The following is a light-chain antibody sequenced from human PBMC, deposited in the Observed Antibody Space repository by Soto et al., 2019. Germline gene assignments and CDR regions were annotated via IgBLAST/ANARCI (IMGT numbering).Light chain of an antibody. V-gene: IGKV1-39*01. Sequence: DLQMTQSPSSLSASVGDRVTITCRASQSITNYLNWYQQRPGKAPKLLMYAASSLQSGVPSRFSGSGSGTDFSLTINSLQPEDFATYYCQQNYRTPLTFGGGTKVEIK. CDR2: AAS. CDR1: QSITNY. CDR3: QQNYRTPLT. J-gene: IGKJ4*01.